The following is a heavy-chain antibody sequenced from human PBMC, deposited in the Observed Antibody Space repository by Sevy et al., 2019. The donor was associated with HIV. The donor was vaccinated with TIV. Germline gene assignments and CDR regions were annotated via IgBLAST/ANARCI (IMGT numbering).Heavy chain of an antibody. CDR2: IYSGGST. Sequence: GGSLRLSCAASGFTVSSNYMSWVRQAPGQGLQWVSVIYSGGSTYYADSVKGRFTISRDNSKNTLYLQMNSLRAEDTAVYYCARDTKSAGYYYYGMDVWGQGTTVTVSS. CDR1: GFTVSSNY. V-gene: IGHV3-53*01. D-gene: IGHD6-13*01. J-gene: IGHJ6*02. CDR3: ARDTKSAGYYYYGMDV.